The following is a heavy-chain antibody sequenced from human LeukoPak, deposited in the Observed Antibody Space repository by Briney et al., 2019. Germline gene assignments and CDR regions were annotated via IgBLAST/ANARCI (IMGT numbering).Heavy chain of an antibody. CDR2: ISAYNGNT. D-gene: IGHD6-19*01. V-gene: IGHV1-18*01. J-gene: IGHJ2*01. Sequence: ASVTVSCKASGYTFTSYGISWVRQAPGQGLEWMGWISAYNGNTNYAQKLQGRVTMTTDTSTSTAYMELRSLRSDDTAVYYCARGGSSGWYYWYFDLWGRGTLVTVSS. CDR3: ARGGSSGWYYWYFDL. CDR1: GYTFTSYG.